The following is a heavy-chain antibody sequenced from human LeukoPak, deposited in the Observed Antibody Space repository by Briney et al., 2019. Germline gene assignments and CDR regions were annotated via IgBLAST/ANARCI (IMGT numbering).Heavy chain of an antibody. D-gene: IGHD6-19*01. V-gene: IGHV3-7*03. Sequence: GGSLRLSCVASGFPFSSYWMTWVRQAPGKGLEWVANIKQDGSKKSYVDSVKGRFTISRDNAKNSLYLQMNSLRVEDTAVYYCVRDSGWFHFDYWGQGILVTVSP. CDR1: GFPFSSYW. CDR2: IKQDGSKK. CDR3: VRDSGWFHFDY. J-gene: IGHJ4*02.